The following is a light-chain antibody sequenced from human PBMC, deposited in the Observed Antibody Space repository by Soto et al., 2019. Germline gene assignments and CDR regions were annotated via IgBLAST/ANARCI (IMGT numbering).Light chain of an antibody. J-gene: IGKJ4*01. CDR1: QDIRND. CDR3: LHHNTYPLT. Sequence: DIQMTQSPSSLSASVGDRVTITCRASQDIRNDLGWYQQKPGRAPKRPISLASKLQDGVPSRFSGSRFGTEFTLTISSLQPEDFATYYCLHHNTYPLTFGGGTKVEI. CDR2: LAS. V-gene: IGKV1-17*01.